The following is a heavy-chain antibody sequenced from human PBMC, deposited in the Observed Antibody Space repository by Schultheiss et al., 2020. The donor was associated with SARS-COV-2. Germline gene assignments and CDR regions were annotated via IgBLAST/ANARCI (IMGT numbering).Heavy chain of an antibody. Sequence: SETLSLTCTVSGGSISSSSYYWGWIRQPPGKGLEWIGSIYYSGSTYYNPSLKSRVTISVDTSKNQFSLKLSSVTAADTAVYYCARGPAATWINWFDPWGQGTLVTVSS. CDR1: GGSISSSSYY. CDR3: ARGPAATWINWFDP. J-gene: IGHJ5*02. V-gene: IGHV4-39*07. D-gene: IGHD2-2*01. CDR2: IYYSGST.